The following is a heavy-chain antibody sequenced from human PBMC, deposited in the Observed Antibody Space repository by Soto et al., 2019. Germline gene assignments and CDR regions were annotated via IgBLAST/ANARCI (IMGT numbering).Heavy chain of an antibody. CDR2: INQDGGEK. V-gene: IGHV3-7*01. J-gene: IGHJ6*02. CDR1: GFTFSSYW. Sequence: EVQLVESGGGLVQPGGSLRLSCAASGFTFSSYWMSWVRQVPGKGLEWVANINQDGGEKYNVDSVKGRFAISRDNAKNSLYLQMNSLRAEDTAVYYCARIKGRIAPYGMDVWGQGTTVTVSS. D-gene: IGHD6-13*01. CDR3: ARIKGRIAPYGMDV.